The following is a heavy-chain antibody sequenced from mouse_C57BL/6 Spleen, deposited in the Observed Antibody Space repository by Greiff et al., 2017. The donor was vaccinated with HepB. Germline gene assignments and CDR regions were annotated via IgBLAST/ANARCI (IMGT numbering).Heavy chain of an antibody. D-gene: IGHD2-3*01. CDR2: IYPGSGST. J-gene: IGHJ2*01. CDR1: GYTFTSYW. Sequence: QVQLQQSGAELVKPGASVKMSCKASGYTFTSYWITWVKQRPGQGLEWIGDIYPGSGSTNYNEKFKSKATLTVDKSSSNAYMQLSSLTSEDSAVYYCARGVDGSTFGDWGQGTTLTVSS. CDR3: ARGVDGSTFGD. V-gene: IGHV1-55*01.